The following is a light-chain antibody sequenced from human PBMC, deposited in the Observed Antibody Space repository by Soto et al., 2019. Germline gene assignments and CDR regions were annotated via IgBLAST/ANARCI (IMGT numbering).Light chain of an antibody. Sequence: QSVLTQPPSASGSPGQSVTISCTGTSSDVGGYDYVSWYQHHPGKAPKLMIYEVTKWPSGVPDRFSGSKSGNTASLTVSGLQAEDEADYYCSSYAGSNIGVFGTGTKVTVL. CDR2: EVT. CDR3: SSYAGSNIGV. V-gene: IGLV2-8*01. J-gene: IGLJ1*01. CDR1: SSDVGGYDY.